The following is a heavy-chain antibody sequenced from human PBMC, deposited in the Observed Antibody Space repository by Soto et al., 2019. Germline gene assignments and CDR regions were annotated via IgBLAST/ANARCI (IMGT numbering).Heavy chain of an antibody. CDR1: GFTFSNYA. D-gene: IGHD6-19*01. CDR2: ISGSGGST. J-gene: IGHJ6*02. CDR3: AKRAVAGSFDYYYYGMDV. V-gene: IGHV3-23*01. Sequence: PGGSLRLSCAASGFTFSNYAMSWVRQAPGKGLEWVSAISGSGGSTYYADSVKGRFTISRDNSKNTLYLQMNSLRAGDTAVYYCAKRAVAGSFDYYYYGMDVWGQGTTVTVSS.